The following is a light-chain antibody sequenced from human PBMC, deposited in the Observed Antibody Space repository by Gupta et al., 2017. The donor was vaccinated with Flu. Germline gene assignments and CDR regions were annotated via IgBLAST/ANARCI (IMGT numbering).Light chain of an antibody. Sequence: DIQMTQSPSTLSAYVGDRVTITCRASQSLSSWLAWYQQKPGKAPNLLIYKASNLESGVPSRFSGSGSGTEFTLTISSRQPDDFATYYCQQEDSSSLTFGGGTXVEI. CDR1: QSLSSW. CDR2: KAS. CDR3: QQEDSSSLT. J-gene: IGKJ4*01. V-gene: IGKV1-5*03.